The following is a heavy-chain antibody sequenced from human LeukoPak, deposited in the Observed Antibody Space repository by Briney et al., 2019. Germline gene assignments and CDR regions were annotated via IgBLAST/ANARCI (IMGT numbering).Heavy chain of an antibody. CDR2: IYYSGST. CDR3: ARDSRLDSSGYYYFDY. J-gene: IGHJ4*02. D-gene: IGHD3-22*01. CDR1: GGSISNSSYY. Sequence: PSETLSLTCTVSGGSISNSSYYWGWIRQPPGKGLEWIGSIYYSGSTYYNPSLKSRVTISVDTSKNQFSLKLSSVTAADTAVYYCARDSRLDSSGYYYFDYWGQGTLVTVSS. V-gene: IGHV4-39*07.